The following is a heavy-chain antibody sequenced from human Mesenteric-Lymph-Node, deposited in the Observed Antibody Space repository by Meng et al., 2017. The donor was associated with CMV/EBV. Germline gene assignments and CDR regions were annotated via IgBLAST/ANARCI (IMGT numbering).Heavy chain of an antibody. V-gene: IGHV5-51*01. D-gene: IGHD3-3*01. CDR1: GDSFTKYW. J-gene: IGHJ3*02. Sequence: KVSCKGSGDSFTKYWIAWVRQMPGKGLEWMGSIFPGHSETTYSPSFEGQVTISVDKSVSTTYLQWSSLKASDTAMYYCARAYYDFWSAYSTKAFDIWGQGTMVTVSS. CDR3: ARAYYDFWSAYSTKAFDI. CDR2: IFPGHSET.